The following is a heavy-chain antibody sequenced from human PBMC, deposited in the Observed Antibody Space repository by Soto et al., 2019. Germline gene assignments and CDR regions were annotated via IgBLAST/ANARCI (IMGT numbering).Heavy chain of an antibody. CDR3: ARAVLSQGSAGEYFQH. Sequence: PSETLSLTCAVSGGSISSGGYSWSWIRQPPGKGLEWIGYINHSGSTYYNPSLKSRVTISVDRSKNQFSLKLSSVTAADTAVYYCARAVLSQGSAGEYFQHWGQGTLVTVSS. J-gene: IGHJ1*01. D-gene: IGHD3-16*01. CDR1: GGSISSGGYS. V-gene: IGHV4-30-2*01. CDR2: INHSGST.